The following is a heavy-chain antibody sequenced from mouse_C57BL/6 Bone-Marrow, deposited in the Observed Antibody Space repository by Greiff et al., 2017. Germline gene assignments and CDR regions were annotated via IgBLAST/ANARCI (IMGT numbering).Heavy chain of an antibody. CDR3: ARDRNWSWFAY. Sequence: EVQLQQSGGGLVKPGGSLKLSCAASGFTFSSYAMSWVRQTPEKRLEWVATISDGGSYTYYPDNVKGRFTISRDNAKNNLYLQMSHLKSEDTAMYYCARDRNWSWFAYWGQGTLVTVSA. V-gene: IGHV5-4*01. J-gene: IGHJ3*01. D-gene: IGHD4-1*01. CDR2: ISDGGSYT. CDR1: GFTFSSYA.